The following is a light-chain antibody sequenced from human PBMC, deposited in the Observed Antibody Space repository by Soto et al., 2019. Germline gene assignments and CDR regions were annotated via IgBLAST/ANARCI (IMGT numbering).Light chain of an antibody. CDR3: QQYNSYWT. CDR2: DAS. CDR1: QSFSTW. V-gene: IGKV1-5*01. Sequence: DIQMTQSPSTLSASVGDTVTITCRASQSFSTWLAWYQQKPGRAPKLLIYDASSLESGVPSRFSGSGSGTEFTLTISSLQPDDFATYYCQQYNSYWTFGQGTKVDIK. J-gene: IGKJ1*01.